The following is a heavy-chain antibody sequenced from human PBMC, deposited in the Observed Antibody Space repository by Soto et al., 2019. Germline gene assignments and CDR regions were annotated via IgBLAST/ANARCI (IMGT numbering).Heavy chain of an antibody. D-gene: IGHD5-18*01. CDR1: GGSFSGYY. CDR3: ALDVDTALVHFDY. CDR2: INHSGST. J-gene: IGHJ4*02. Sequence: SETLSLTCAVYGGSFSGYYWSWIRQPPGKGLEWIGEINHSGSTNYNPFLKSRVTISVDTSKNQFSLKLSSVTAADTAVYYCALDVDTALVHFDYCGQGTLVTVSS. V-gene: IGHV4-34*01.